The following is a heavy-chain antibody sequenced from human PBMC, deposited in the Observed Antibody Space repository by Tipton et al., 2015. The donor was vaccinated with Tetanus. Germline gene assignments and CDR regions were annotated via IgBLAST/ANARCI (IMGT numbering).Heavy chain of an antibody. CDR3: ARDRGDYIYYGMDV. CDR2: IDPNSGGT. D-gene: IGHD3-22*01. CDR1: GYTFTGYY. J-gene: IGHJ6*02. V-gene: IGHV1-2*02. Sequence: QVQLVQSGAEVKKPGASVKVSCKASGYTFTGYYIYWVRQAPGQGLEWMGWIDPNSGGTVYAQKFQGRVTMTRETSISTAYMELRSLRSDDMAVYYCARDRGDYIYYGMDVWGPGTTVTVS.